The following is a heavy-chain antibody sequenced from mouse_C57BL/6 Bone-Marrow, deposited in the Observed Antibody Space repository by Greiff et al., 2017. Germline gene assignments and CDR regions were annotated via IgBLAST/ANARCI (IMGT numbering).Heavy chain of an antibody. Sequence: VHVKQSGAELVRPGASVKLSCTASGFNIKDDYMHWVKQRPEQGLEWIGWIDPENGDTEYASKFQGKATITADTSSNTAYLQLSSLTSDDTAVYYCTKSSLYWGQGTTLSVSS. CDR1: GFNIKDDY. V-gene: IGHV14-4*01. CDR3: TKSSLY. J-gene: IGHJ2*01. CDR2: IDPENGDT. D-gene: IGHD1-3*01.